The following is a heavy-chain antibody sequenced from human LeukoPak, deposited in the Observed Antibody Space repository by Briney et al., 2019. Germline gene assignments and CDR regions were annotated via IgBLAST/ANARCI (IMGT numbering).Heavy chain of an antibody. Sequence: ASVKVSCKASGYTFTSYGISWVRQAPGQGLEWMGWISAYNGNTNYAQKLQGRVTMTTDTSTSTAYMELRSLRSDDTAVYYCARESYYDSSGYYLSSYYYYYMDVWGKGTTVTISS. D-gene: IGHD3-22*01. V-gene: IGHV1-18*01. J-gene: IGHJ6*03. CDR2: ISAYNGNT. CDR1: GYTFTSYG. CDR3: ARESYYDSSGYYLSSYYYYYMDV.